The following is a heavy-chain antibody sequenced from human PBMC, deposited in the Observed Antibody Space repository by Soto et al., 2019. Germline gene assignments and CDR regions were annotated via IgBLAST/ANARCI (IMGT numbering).Heavy chain of an antibody. Sequence: EVQLVESGGGLVKPGGSLRLSCAASGFTFSNAWMSWVRQAPGKGLEWVGRMKSKTDGGTTDYAAPVKGRFTISRDDSKNTLYRQVNSLKTEDTAVYYCTTHLSSGYRYGYSDNWGQGTLVTVSS. V-gene: IGHV3-15*01. D-gene: IGHD5-18*01. CDR3: TTHLSSGYRYGYSDN. CDR1: GFTFSNAW. J-gene: IGHJ4*02. CDR2: MKSKTDGGTT.